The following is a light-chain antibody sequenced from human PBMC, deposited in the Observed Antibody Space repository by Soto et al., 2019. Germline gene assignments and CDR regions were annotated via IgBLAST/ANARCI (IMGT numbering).Light chain of an antibody. J-gene: IGLJ2*01. CDR2: GNS. CDR3: QSYDSSLHVV. CDR1: SSNIGAGYD. Sequence: QPVLTQPPSVSGAPGQRVTISCTGSSSNIGAGYDVHWYQQLPGTAPKLLIYGNSNRPSGVPDRFSGSKSGTSASLAITGLQAEDEADDYCQSYDSSLHVVFGGGTKLTVL. V-gene: IGLV1-40*01.